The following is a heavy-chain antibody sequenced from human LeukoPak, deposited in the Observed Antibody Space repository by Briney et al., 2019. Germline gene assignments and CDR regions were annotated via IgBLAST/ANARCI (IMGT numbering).Heavy chain of an antibody. CDR3: AKAQCSGGSCWFDP. J-gene: IGHJ5*02. V-gene: IGHV4-30-4*01. D-gene: IGHD2-15*01. Sequence: SETLSLTGIVSGGSIGSGDYYWSWFRQPPGRGLEWIGYIYYTGNTYYNPSLQSRLTISVDVSEDQFSLRLRSVTAEDTAVYYCAKAQCSGGSCWFDPWGQGILVTVSS. CDR2: IYYTGNT. CDR1: GGSIGSGDYY.